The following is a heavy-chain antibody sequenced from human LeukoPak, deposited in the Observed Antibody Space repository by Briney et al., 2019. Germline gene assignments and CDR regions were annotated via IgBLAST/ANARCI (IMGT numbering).Heavy chain of an antibody. Sequence: PGGSLRLSCAASGFTFSSYGMHWVRQAPGKGLEWVAVISYDGSNKYYADSVKGRFTISRDNSKNTLYLQMNSLRAEDTAVYYCAKVGTTVTTAPSFWVDYWGQGTLVTVSS. V-gene: IGHV3-30*18. J-gene: IGHJ4*02. CDR2: ISYDGSNK. CDR3: AKVGTTVTTAPSFWVDY. CDR1: GFTFSSYG. D-gene: IGHD4-17*01.